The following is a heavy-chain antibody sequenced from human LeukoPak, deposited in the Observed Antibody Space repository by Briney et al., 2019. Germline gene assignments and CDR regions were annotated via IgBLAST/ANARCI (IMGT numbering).Heavy chain of an antibody. CDR3: VRVSQGDDYYESPVQGAFDL. CDR1: GFSFDIHS. V-gene: IGHV3-21*01. CDR2: ISSESSHI. J-gene: IGHJ3*01. Sequence: PGGSLRLTCAASGFSFDIHSMNWVRQSPGKGLEWVSSISSESSHIHYADSMKGRFTISRDNAKKSLYLQMNSLRAEDTAMYYCVRVSQGDDYYESPVQGAFDLCGQGTMVTVSS. D-gene: IGHD3-22*01.